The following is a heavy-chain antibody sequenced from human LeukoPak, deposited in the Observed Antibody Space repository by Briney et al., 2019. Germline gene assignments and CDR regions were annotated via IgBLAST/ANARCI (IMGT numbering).Heavy chain of an antibody. CDR1: GFTFSDYY. J-gene: IGHJ6*03. CDR3: ARDPYNGAYSEGYYYYYMDV. V-gene: IGHV3-11*04. D-gene: IGHD1-1*01. Sequence: GGSLRLSCAASGFTFSDYYMSWIRQAPGKGLEWVSYIRSSDNPIYYADSVQGRFTISRDNAKNSLYLQMNSLRVEDTAIYYCARDPYNGAYSEGYYYYYMDVWGKGTTVTVSS. CDR2: IRSSDNPI.